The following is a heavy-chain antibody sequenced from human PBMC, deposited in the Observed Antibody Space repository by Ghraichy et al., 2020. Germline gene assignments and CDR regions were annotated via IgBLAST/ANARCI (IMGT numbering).Heavy chain of an antibody. D-gene: IGHD5-12*01. CDR3: AKSWGSGYDFLYYYYGMDV. CDR2: ISGSGGST. J-gene: IGHJ6*02. V-gene: IGHV3-23*01. Sequence: ESLNISCAASGFTFSSYAMSWVRQAPGKGLEWVSAISGSGGSTYYADSVKGRFTISRDNSKNTLYLQMNSLRAEDTAVYYCAKSWGSGYDFLYYYYGMDVWGQGTTVTVSS. CDR1: GFTFSSYA.